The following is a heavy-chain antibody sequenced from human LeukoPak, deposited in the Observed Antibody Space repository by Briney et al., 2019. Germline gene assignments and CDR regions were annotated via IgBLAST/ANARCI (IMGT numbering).Heavy chain of an antibody. D-gene: IGHD6-13*01. CDR1: GYTFTSYG. J-gene: IGHJ6*02. CDR3: ARSRETAGRFFYYYYYGMDV. CDR2: ISAYNGNT. Sequence: ASVKVSCKASGYTFTSYGISWVRQAPGQGLEWMGWISAYNGNTNYAQKLQGRVTMTTDTSTSTAYMELRSLRSDDTAVYYCARSRETAGRFFYYYYYGMDVWGQGTTVTVSS. V-gene: IGHV1-18*01.